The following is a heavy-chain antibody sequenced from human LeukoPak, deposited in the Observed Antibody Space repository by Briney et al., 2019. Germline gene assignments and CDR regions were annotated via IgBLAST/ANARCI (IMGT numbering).Heavy chain of an antibody. CDR1: GGTFISYA. D-gene: IGHD5-12*01. Sequence: ASVKVSCKASGGTFISYAISWVRQAPGQGLEWMGGIIPIFGTANYAQKFQGRVTITADESTSTAYMELSSLRSEDTAVYYCARGRGYSGYDYFDYWGQGTLVTVSS. CDR2: IIPIFGTA. V-gene: IGHV1-69*13. J-gene: IGHJ4*02. CDR3: ARGRGYSGYDYFDY.